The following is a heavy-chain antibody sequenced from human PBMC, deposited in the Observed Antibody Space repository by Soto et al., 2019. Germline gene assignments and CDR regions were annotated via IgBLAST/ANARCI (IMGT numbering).Heavy chain of an antibody. CDR1: GDSVSSNSAA. CDR3: ARDEYSSSSEDYYYYYGMDV. J-gene: IGHJ6*02. V-gene: IGHV6-1*01. Sequence: PSQTLSLTCAISGDSVSSNSAAWNWIRQSPSRGLEWLGRTYYRSKWYNDYAVSVKSRITINPDTSKNQFSLQLNSVTPEDTAVYYCARDEYSSSSEDYYYYYGMDVWGQGTTVTVSS. CDR2: TYYRSKWYN. D-gene: IGHD6-6*01.